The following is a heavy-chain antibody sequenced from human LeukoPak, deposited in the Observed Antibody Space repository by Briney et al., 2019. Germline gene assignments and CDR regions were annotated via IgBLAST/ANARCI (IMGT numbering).Heavy chain of an antibody. CDR1: GFTFSSYA. Sequence: GGSLRLSCAASGFTFSSYAMSWVRQAPGKGLEWVSAISGSGGSTYYADSVKGRFTISRDNSKNTLSLQMNSLRADDTAIYYCTRSGYRHPYHFESWGQGTLVIVSS. J-gene: IGHJ4*02. V-gene: IGHV3-23*01. D-gene: IGHD3-22*01. CDR2: ISGSGGST. CDR3: TRSGYRHPYHFES.